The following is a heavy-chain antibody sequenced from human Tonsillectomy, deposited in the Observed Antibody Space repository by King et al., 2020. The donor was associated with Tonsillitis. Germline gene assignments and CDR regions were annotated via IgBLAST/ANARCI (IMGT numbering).Heavy chain of an antibody. CDR3: VGEADGRVGGMGH. CDR1: RFTFSRYE. CDR2: ISHDTNET. V-gene: IGHV3-33*01. Sequence: VQLVQSGGGVVQPGRSLRLSCEASRFTFSRYELHWVRQAPDKGLQWVAAISHDTNETSSDYAESVKGRFTISRDNSKNTLYLEMNSLRVEDTVLDYCVGEADGRVGGMGHWGQGSLVIVSS. J-gene: IGHJ4*02. D-gene: IGHD4-23*01.